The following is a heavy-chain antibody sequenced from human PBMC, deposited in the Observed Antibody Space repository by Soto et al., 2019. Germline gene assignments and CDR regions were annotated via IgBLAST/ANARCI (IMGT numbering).Heavy chain of an antibody. V-gene: IGHV3-66*01. CDR1: ALTASKNY. CDR3: AIGGSGSDWDFYGMDV. D-gene: IGHD3-10*01. J-gene: IGHJ6*02. CDR2: IYSGGTT. Sequence: EVQLVESGGGLVQPGGSLRLSCAGSALTASKNYMSWVRQPPGKGLEWVSVIYSGGTTYYADSVKDRFSICRDNSKSTLYLQMDNLIAGDTAVYYCAIGGSGSDWDFYGMDVWGQGTTVTVSS.